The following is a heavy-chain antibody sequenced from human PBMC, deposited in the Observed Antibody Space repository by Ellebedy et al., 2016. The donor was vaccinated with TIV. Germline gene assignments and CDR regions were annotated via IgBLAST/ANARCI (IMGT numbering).Heavy chain of an antibody. CDR3: AREAGYSSGSDY. CDR1: GYSISSGYY. CDR2: IYHSGST. J-gene: IGHJ4*02. V-gene: IGHV4-38-2*02. Sequence: SETLSLTXTVSGYSISSGYYWGWIRQPPGKGLEWIGSIYHSGSTYYNPSLKSRVTISVDTSKNQFSLKLSSVTAADTAVYYCAREAGYSSGSDYWGQGTLVTVSS. D-gene: IGHD6-19*01.